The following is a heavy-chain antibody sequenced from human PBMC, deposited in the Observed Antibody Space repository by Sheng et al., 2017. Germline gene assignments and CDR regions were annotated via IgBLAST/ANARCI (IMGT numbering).Heavy chain of an antibody. CDR2: INHSGST. V-gene: IGHV4-34*01. CDR3: ARGPIPVDIVATGGEVYGMDV. CDR1: GGSFSGYY. J-gene: IGHJ6*02. Sequence: QVQLQQWGAGLLKPSETLSLTCAVYGGSFSGYYWSWIRQPPGKGLEWIGEINHSGSTNYNPSLKSRVTISVDTSKNQFSLKLSSVTAADTAVYYCARGPIPVDIVATGGEVYGMDVWGQGTTVTVSS. D-gene: IGHD5-12*01.